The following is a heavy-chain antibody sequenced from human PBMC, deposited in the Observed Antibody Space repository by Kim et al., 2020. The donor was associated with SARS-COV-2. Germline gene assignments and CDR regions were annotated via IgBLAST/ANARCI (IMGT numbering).Heavy chain of an antibody. Sequence: GGSLRLSCAASGFTFSTYGMHWVRQAPGKGLEWVAVISYDGTNKYYADSLKGRFTISRDNSKNTLYLQMNSLRAEDTSVYYCAKYLSPYSSSWNWFDPWGQGTLVTVSS. V-gene: IGHV3-30*18. CDR2: ISYDGTNK. D-gene: IGHD6-13*01. CDR1: GFTFSTYG. J-gene: IGHJ5*02. CDR3: AKYLSPYSSSWNWFDP.